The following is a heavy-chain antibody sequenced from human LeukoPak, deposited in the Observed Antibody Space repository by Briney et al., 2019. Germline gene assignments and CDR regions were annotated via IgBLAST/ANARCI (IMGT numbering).Heavy chain of an antibody. CDR1: GFTFDDYA. Sequence: PVGSLRLSCAASGFTFDDYAMHWVRQAPGKGLEWVSLISGDGGSTYYADSVKGRFTISRDNSKNSLYLQMNSLRTEDTALYYCAKDIGSSWYVAFDIWGQGTMVTVSS. D-gene: IGHD6-13*01. CDR3: AKDIGSSWYVAFDI. CDR2: ISGDGGST. V-gene: IGHV3-43*02. J-gene: IGHJ3*02.